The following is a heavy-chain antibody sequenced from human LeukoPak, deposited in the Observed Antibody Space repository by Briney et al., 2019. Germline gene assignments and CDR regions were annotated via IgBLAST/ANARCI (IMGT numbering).Heavy chain of an antibody. D-gene: IGHD3-22*01. CDR3: ARDSSDFFDRSGLNFLDY. J-gene: IGHJ4*02. CDR2: VSDSGTT. V-gene: IGHV4-59*11. CDR1: GGSIKGHF. Sequence: SETLSLTCTVSGGSIKGHFWSWIRQPPGKGLEWIGYVSDSGTTNYNPSLNNRVTLSVDTSKNQFSLQLTSVTAADTAVYYCARDSSDFFDRSGLNFLDYWGQGNLVAVSS.